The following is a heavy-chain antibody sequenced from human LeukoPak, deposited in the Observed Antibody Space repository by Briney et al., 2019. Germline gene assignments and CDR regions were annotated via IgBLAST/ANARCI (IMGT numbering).Heavy chain of an antibody. D-gene: IGHD2-21*01. V-gene: IGHV3-9*01. CDR3: ARAEHIVAPIDY. J-gene: IGHJ4*02. Sequence: GGSLRLSCAASGFTFDDYAMHWVRQAPGKGLEWVSGISWNSGSIGYADSVKGRFTISRDNAKNSLYLQMNSLRAEDTAVYYCARAEHIVAPIDYWGQGTLVTVSS. CDR1: GFTFDDYA. CDR2: ISWNSGSI.